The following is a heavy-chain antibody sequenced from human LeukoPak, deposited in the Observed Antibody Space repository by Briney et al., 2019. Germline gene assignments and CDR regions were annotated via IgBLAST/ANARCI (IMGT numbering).Heavy chain of an antibody. CDR2: IKSKTDGGTT. V-gene: IGHV3-15*01. CDR3: TTGRPTVPLDY. CDR1: GFTFSNAW. D-gene: IGHD4-17*01. Sequence: ETGGSLRLSCADSGFTFSNAWMSWVRQAPGKGLEWVGRIKSKTDGGTTEYAAPVKGRFTISRDDSKNTLYLQMNSLKTEDTAVYFCTTGRPTVPLDYWGQGTLVTVSS. J-gene: IGHJ4*02.